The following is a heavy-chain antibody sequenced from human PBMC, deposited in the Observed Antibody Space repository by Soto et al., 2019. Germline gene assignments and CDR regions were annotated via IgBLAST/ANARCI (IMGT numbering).Heavy chain of an antibody. V-gene: IGHV4-59*01. D-gene: IGHD6-13*01. CDR1: VGSMHDYY. J-gene: IGHJ4*02. Sequence: QVLLQESGPGLVQPSETLSLTCTVSVGSMHDYYWSWIRQSPGNGLEWIGYVYFSGTTYYNPYLQSRVTISIDTTQTQFSLKLRSVTAAASAIYYGARDGRSWPYFFDSWGRGTLVTVSS. CDR3: ARDGRSWPYFFDS. CDR2: VYFSGTT.